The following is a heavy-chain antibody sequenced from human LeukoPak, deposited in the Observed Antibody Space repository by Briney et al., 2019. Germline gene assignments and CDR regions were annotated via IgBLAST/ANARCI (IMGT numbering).Heavy chain of an antibody. CDR3: ARLAYCSGATCSDYFDY. J-gene: IGHJ4*02. D-gene: IGHD2-15*01. CDR1: GDSISSYY. CDR2: IYYSGST. Sequence: SETLSPTCTVSGDSISSYYWSWIRQPPGKGLEWIGYIYYSGSTNYNPSLKSRVTISVDTSKNQFSLKLSSVTAADTAVYYCARLAYCSGATCSDYFDYWGQGTLVTVSS. V-gene: IGHV4-59*08.